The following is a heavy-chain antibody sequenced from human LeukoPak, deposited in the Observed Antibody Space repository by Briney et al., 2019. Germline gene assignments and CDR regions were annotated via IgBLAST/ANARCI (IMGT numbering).Heavy chain of an antibody. CDR2: ISVSRSTI. V-gene: IGHV3-48*04. D-gene: IGHD2-21*01. CDR3: ARGSLGSSTSSDCCPLDY. CDR1: GFTFSSYS. J-gene: IGHJ4*02. Sequence: GGSLRLSCAASGFTFSSYSMNWVRQAPGKGLEWVSYISVSRSTIYYADSVKGRFTTSRDNAKNSLYLQMNSLRAEDTAVFYCARGSLGSSTSSDCCPLDYWGQGALVTVSS.